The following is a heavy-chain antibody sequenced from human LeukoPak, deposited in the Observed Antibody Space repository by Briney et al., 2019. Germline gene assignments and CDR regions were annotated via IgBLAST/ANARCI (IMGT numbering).Heavy chain of an antibody. CDR1: GFTFSSYA. V-gene: IGHV3-23*01. D-gene: IGHD3-10*01. J-gene: IGHJ4*02. Sequence: GGSLRLSCAASGFTFSSYAMSWVRQAPGKGLEWVSAISGSGGSTYYADSVKGRFTISRDNSKNTLYLQMNSLRAEDTAVYYCAKTYYYGSGSYYPPYYYFDYWGQGTLVTVSS. CDR3: AKTYYYGSGSYYPPYYYFDY. CDR2: ISGSGGST.